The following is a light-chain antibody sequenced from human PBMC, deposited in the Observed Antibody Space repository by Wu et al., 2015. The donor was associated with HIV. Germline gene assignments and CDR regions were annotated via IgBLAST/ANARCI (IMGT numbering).Light chain of an antibody. CDR1: QDINSN. Sequence: EIVLTQSPGTLSLSPGERVTLSCRASQDINSNLAWYQQKPGQAPRFLIFGSSTRATGIPERFTGSGSGTEYTLTISSMQSEDFAVYYCQQYHDRPPYTFGQGTKVEIK. CDR3: QQYHDRPPYT. CDR2: GSS. V-gene: IGKV3-15*01. J-gene: IGKJ2*01.